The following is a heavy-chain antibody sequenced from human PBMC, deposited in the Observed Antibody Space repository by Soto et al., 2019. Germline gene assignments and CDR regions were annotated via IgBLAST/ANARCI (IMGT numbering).Heavy chain of an antibody. CDR3: ARGGKVTMVRGVRYYYYYGMDV. CDR2: MNPNSGNT. CDR1: GYTFTGYD. Sequence: ASVKVSCKASGYTFTGYDINWVRQATGQGLEWMGWMNPNSGNTGYAQKFQGRVTMTRNTSISTAYMELSSLRSEDTAVYYCARGGKVTMVRGVRYYYYYGMDVWGQGTTVTVSS. V-gene: IGHV1-8*01. J-gene: IGHJ6*02. D-gene: IGHD3-10*01.